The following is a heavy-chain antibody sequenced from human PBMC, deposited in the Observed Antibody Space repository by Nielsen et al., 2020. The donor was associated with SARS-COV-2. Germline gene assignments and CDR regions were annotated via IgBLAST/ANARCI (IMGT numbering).Heavy chain of an antibody. D-gene: IGHD2/OR15-2a*01. V-gene: IGHV4-31*03. CDR3: VRDTLSHGLDV. CDR2: IHYTGSA. J-gene: IGHJ6*02. CDR1: GDSIRNSRYY. Sequence: LRLSCSVSGDSIRNSRYYWTWVRQLPGRGPEWIGNIHYTGSANYSPSLKSRLSMPLEASRNQFSLSVKSMTAADSAEYYCVRDTLSHGLDVWGQGITVTVSS.